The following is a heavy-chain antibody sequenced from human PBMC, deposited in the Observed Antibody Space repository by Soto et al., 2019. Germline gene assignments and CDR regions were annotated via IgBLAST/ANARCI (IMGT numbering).Heavy chain of an antibody. J-gene: IGHJ5*02. CDR1: GYTFTSYG. CDR2: ISAYNGNT. D-gene: IGHD2-15*01. V-gene: IGHV1-18*01. CDR3: AMGYCSGGSCLLRFDP. Sequence: ASVKVSCKASGYTFTSYGISWVRQAPGQGLERMGWISAYNGNTNYAQKLQGRVTMTTDTSTSTAYMELRSLRSDDTAVYYCAMGYCSGGSCLLRFDPWGKGTLVTVSS.